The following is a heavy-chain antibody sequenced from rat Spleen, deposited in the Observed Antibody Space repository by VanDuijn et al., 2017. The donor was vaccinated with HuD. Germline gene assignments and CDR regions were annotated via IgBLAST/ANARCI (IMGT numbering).Heavy chain of an antibody. Sequence: EVQLVESGGGLVQPGRSMQLSCAASGFTFSNYDMAWVRQAPTKGLEWVASISPSGGSTYYRDSVKGRFTVSRDNAKSTLYLQMDSLRSEDTAMYYCAREWLFEVMDAWGQGASVTVSS. D-gene: IGHD1-12*03. CDR2: ISPSGGST. V-gene: IGHV5-25*01. CDR3: AREWLFEVMDA. CDR1: GFTFSNYD. J-gene: IGHJ4*01.